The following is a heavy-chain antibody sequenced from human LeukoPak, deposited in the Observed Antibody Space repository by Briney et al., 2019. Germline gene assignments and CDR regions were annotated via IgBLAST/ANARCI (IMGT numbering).Heavy chain of an antibody. CDR2: IYYSGST. CDR1: GGSISSSSYY. J-gene: IGHJ5*02. CDR3: ARDRADTAMAFNWFDP. V-gene: IGHV4-39*07. D-gene: IGHD5-18*01. Sequence: SETLSLTCTVSGGSISSSSYYWGWIRQPPGKGLEWIGSIYYSGSTYYNPSLKSQVTISVDTSKNQFSLKLSSVTAADTAVYYCARDRADTAMAFNWFDPWGQGTLVTVSS.